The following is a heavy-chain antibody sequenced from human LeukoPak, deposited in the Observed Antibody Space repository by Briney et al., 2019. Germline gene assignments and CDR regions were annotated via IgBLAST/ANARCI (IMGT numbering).Heavy chain of an antibody. CDR1: GGSISSSSYY. CDR2: IYYSGST. CDR3: ARLGSSGWDLTMYYFDY. J-gene: IGHJ4*02. V-gene: IGHV4-39*01. Sequence: PSETLSLTCTVSGGSISSSSYYWGWIRQPPGKGLEWIGSIYYSGSTYYNPSLQSRVTISVDTSKNQFSLKLSSVTAADTAVYYCARLGSSGWDLTMYYFDYWGQGTLVTVSS. D-gene: IGHD6-19*01.